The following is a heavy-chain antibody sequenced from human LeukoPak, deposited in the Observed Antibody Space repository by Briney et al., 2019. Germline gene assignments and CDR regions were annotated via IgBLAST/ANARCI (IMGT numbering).Heavy chain of an antibody. CDR2: ISSSSSYI. CDR3: ARVRRIYYYGSGSNYDAFDI. V-gene: IGHV3-21*01. Sequence: GGSLRLSCTVSGFNFFNTGMDWVRQAPGKGLEWVSSISSSSSYIYYADSVKGRFTISRDNAKNSLYLQMNSLRAEDTAVYYCARVRRIYYYGSGSNYDAFDIWGQGTMVTVSS. J-gene: IGHJ3*02. CDR1: GFNFFNTG. D-gene: IGHD3-10*01.